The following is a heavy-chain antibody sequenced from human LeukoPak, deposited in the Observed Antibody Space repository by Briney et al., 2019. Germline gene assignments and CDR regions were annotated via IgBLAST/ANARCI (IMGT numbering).Heavy chain of an antibody. J-gene: IGHJ4*02. Sequence: GGSLRLSCAASGFTFSGSAIHWVRQASGKGLEWIGRITSKANNYATSYAASVKGRFTISRDESSNTAYLQMNSLKTEDTALYYCTRRGDGHSSDYWGQGILVTVSS. CDR2: ITSKANNYAT. CDR1: GFTFSGSA. V-gene: IGHV3-73*01. D-gene: IGHD5-24*01. CDR3: TRRGDGHSSDY.